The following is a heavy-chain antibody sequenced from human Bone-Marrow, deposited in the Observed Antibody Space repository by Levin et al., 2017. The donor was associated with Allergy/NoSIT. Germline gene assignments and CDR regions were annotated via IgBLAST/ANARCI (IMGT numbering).Heavy chain of an antibody. J-gene: IGHJ4*02. Sequence: PGGSLRLSCAASEFNFDDTAMHWVRQAPGKGLEWVSGITWNSGSRNYADSVKGRFTISRDNAKKSLYLQMNSLRTEDTALYYCATVGMWLNHFESWGQGTLVALPS. V-gene: IGHV3-9*01. CDR2: ITWNSGSR. CDR3: ATVGMWLNHFES. CDR1: EFNFDDTA. D-gene: IGHD2-21*01.